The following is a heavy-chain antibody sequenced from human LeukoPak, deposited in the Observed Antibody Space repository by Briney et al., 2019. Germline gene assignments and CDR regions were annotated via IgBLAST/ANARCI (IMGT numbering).Heavy chain of an antibody. CDR3: ARDLSKYYYDSSGSPGY. J-gene: IGHJ4*02. V-gene: IGHV1-8*01. CDR1: GYTFTSYD. D-gene: IGHD3-22*01. Sequence: ASVKVSCKASGYTFTSYDINWVRQATGQGLEWMGWMNPNSGNTGYAQKLQGRVTMTTDTSTSTAYMELRSLRSDDTAVYYCARDLSKYYYDSSGSPGYWGQGTLVTVSS. CDR2: MNPNSGNT.